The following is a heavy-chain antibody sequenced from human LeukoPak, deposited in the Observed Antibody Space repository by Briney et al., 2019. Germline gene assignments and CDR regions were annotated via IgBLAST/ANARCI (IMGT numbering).Heavy chain of an antibody. CDR2: INPSGGST. CDR3: AREDIVVAVAEKFDY. D-gene: IGHD2-15*01. V-gene: IGHV1-46*01. J-gene: IGHJ4*02. Sequence: ASVKVSCKASGYTFTSYYMHWVRQAPGQGLEWMGIINPSGGSTSYAQKFQGRVTMTRDMSTSTVYMELSSLRSEDTAVYYCAREDIVVAVAEKFDYWGQGTLVTVSS. CDR1: GYTFTSYY.